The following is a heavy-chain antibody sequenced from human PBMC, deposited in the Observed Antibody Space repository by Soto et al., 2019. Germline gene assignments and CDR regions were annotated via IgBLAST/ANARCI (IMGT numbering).Heavy chain of an antibody. J-gene: IGHJ5*02. V-gene: IGHV7-4-1*01. D-gene: IGHD3-10*01. CDR1: GYSFTSYA. Sequence: ASVKVSCKASGYSFTSYAMNWVRQSPGQGLEWMGCINTNTGNPTYAQGFTGRFVFSLDTSVSTAYLQICSLKAEDTAVYYCARGTYGFGESENNWFDPWGQGTLVTVSS. CDR3: ARGTYGFGESENNWFDP. CDR2: INTNTGNP.